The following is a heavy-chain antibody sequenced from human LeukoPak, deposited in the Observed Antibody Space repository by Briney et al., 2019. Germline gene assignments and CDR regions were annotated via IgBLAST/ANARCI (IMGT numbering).Heavy chain of an antibody. CDR2: INHGGST. J-gene: IGHJ4*02. Sequence: SETLSLTCAVYGGSFSGYYWSWIRQPPGKGLEWIGEINHGGSTNYNPSLKSRVTISVDTSKNQFSLKLSSVTAADTAVYYCARGRGSSSDYWGQGTLVTVSS. CDR3: ARGRGSSSDY. V-gene: IGHV4-34*01. D-gene: IGHD6-19*01. CDR1: GGSFSGYY.